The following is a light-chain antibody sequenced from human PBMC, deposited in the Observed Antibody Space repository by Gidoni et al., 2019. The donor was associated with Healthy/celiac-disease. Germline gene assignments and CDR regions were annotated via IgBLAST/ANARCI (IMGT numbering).Light chain of an antibody. CDR2: DAS. J-gene: IGKJ5*01. CDR3: QQRSNWPPIT. CDR1: QRVSSY. V-gene: IGKV3-11*01. Sequence: DIVLTQSPATLSLSQGERATLSCRASQRVSSYLAWYQQKPGQAPRLLLYDASNRATGIPARFSRSGSVTDFTLTISSLEPEDFAVYYCQQRSNWPPITFGQGTRLEIK.